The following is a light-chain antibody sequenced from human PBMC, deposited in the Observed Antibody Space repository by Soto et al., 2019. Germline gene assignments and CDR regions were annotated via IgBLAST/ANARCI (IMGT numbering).Light chain of an antibody. CDR2: EVS. CDR1: SSDVGDYNY. V-gene: IGLV2-14*01. Sequence: QSALTQPASVSGSPGQSIAISCTGTSSDVGDYNYVSWYQQHPDKAPKLMIYEVSNRPSGVSSRFSGSKSGDTASLTISGLQAEDEADYYCCSYTSSGTYVFGTGTKLTVL. CDR3: CSYTSSGTYV. J-gene: IGLJ1*01.